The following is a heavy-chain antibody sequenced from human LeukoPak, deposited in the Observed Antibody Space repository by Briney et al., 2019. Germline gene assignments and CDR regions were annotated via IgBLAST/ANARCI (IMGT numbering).Heavy chain of an antibody. CDR1: GYTLTELS. J-gene: IGHJ4*02. CDR2: FDPEDGET. CDR3: ATDLVGSGSPTPGY. D-gene: IGHD3-10*01. V-gene: IGHV1-24*01. Sequence: GASVKVSCKVSGYTLTELSMHWVRQAPGKGLEWMGSFDPEDGETIYAQKFQGRVTMTEDTSTDTAYMELSSLRSEDTAVYYCATDLVGSGSPTPGYWGQGTLITVSS.